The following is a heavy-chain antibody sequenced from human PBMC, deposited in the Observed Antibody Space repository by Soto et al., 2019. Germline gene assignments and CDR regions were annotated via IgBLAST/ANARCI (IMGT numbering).Heavy chain of an antibody. Sequence: GGSLRLSCAPSGFAVEDNFVGWARQASGKGIEWVSIIFSAGVTYYADSVKGRFTISKDISKNTLTLQMSSLRADDTAVYFCAGAGNYNYAFEFWGLGPTVTVSS. D-gene: IGHD3-9*01. CDR1: GFAVEDNF. V-gene: IGHV3-53*01. J-gene: IGHJ4*02. CDR3: AGAGNYNYAFEF. CDR2: IFSAGVT.